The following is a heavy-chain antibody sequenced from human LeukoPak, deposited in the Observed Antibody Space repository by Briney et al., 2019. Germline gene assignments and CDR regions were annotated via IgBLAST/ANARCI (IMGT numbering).Heavy chain of an antibody. CDR3: ARGQPKIVVVPTASDY. CDR2: VSSRSSTI. V-gene: IGHV3-48*01. CDR1: GFTFSSYS. J-gene: IGHJ4*02. D-gene: IGHD2-2*01. Sequence: GGSLRLSCAASGFTFSSYSMNWVRQAPGKGLEWVSYVSSRSSTIYYADSVKGRFTISRDNAKNSLYLQMNSLRADDTAIYYCARGQPKIVVVPTASDYWGQGTLVTVPS.